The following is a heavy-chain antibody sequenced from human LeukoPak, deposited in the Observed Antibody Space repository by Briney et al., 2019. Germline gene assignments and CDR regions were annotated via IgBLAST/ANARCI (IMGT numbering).Heavy chain of an antibody. Sequence: GGSLRLSCAASGFTFSSYGMSWVRQAPGKGLEWVSAISGSGGSTFYADSVKGRFTISRDNSKNTLYLQMNSLRAEDTAVYYCAREFTYYYDSRYYYYYMDVWGKGTTVTISS. CDR3: AREFTYYYDSRYYYYYMDV. D-gene: IGHD3-22*01. V-gene: IGHV3-23*01. CDR2: ISGSGGST. J-gene: IGHJ6*03. CDR1: GFTFSSYG.